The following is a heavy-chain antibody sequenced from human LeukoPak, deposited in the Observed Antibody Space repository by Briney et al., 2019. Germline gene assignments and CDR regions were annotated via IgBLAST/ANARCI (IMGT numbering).Heavy chain of an antibody. CDR2: IGTAGDT. D-gene: IGHD1-1*01. CDR1: GFTFSDYD. CDR3: ARVAKERVGGVYYFDY. Sequence: GGSLRLSCAASGFTFSDYDMHWVRQATGKGLEWVSAIGTAGDTYYTGSVKGRFTISRENAKNSLYLQMNSLRAGDTAVYYCARVAKERVGGVYYFDYWGQETLVTVSS. V-gene: IGHV3-13*01. J-gene: IGHJ4*02.